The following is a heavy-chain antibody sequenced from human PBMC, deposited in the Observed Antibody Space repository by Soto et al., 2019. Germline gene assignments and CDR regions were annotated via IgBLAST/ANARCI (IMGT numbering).Heavy chain of an antibody. CDR1: GGTFSTYA. D-gene: IGHD5-18*01. J-gene: IGHJ4*02. CDR3: ASGIQLWLRRINNGYSG. Sequence: QVQLVQSGAEVKKPESSVKVSCKAPGGTFSTYAISWVRQAPGQGLEWMGGIIPMFGTANYAQRFQDRVTITADEPTNTVYMELSSLGSEDTAVYFCASGIQLWLRRINNGYSGWGQGTLVTVSS. CDR2: IIPMFGTA. V-gene: IGHV1-69*12.